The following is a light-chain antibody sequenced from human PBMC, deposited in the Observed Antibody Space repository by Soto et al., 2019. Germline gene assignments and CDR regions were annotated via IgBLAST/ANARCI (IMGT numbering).Light chain of an antibody. CDR2: DAS. CDR1: QSVSSY. Sequence: EIVLTQSPATLSLSPGERATPSCRASQSVSSYSAWYQQKPGQAPRLLIYDASNRATGIPARFSGSGSGTDFTLTISSLEPEDFAVYYCQQRSNWPPYTFGQGTKLEIK. CDR3: QQRSNWPPYT. J-gene: IGKJ2*01. V-gene: IGKV3-11*01.